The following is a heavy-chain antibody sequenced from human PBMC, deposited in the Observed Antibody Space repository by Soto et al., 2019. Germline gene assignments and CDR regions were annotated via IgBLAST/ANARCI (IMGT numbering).Heavy chain of an antibody. CDR2: ISSSSSAI. CDR1: GFTFSSYS. CDR3: ARQAARNYIDS. D-gene: IGHD6-6*01. Sequence: GGSLRLSCAASGFTFSSYSMNWVRQAPGKGLEWVSYISSSSSAIYYTDSVKGRFTISRDNAKNSVYLQMNSLRADDTAVYYCARQAARNYIDSWGQGNLVTVSS. V-gene: IGHV3-48*01. J-gene: IGHJ4*02.